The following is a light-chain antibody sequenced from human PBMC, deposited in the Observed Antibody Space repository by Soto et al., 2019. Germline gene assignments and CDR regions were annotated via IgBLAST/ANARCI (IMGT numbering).Light chain of an antibody. CDR3: QQYNNWPPT. V-gene: IGKV3-15*01. J-gene: IGKJ1*01. CDR1: QSVSSN. Sequence: EIGMTQSPATLSVSPGERATLSCRASQSVSSNLAWYQQKPGQAPRLLIYGASTRATGIPARFSGSGSGTEFPLTISSLQSEDFAVYYCQQYNNWPPTFGQGTKVEIK. CDR2: GAS.